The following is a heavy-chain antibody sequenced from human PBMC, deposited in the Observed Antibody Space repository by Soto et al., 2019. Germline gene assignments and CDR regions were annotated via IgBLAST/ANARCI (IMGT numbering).Heavy chain of an antibody. CDR1: GGAFSSYA. V-gene: IGHV1-69*01. CDR2: NLPLFNIS. D-gene: IGHD3-10*01. Sequence: QVQLVQSGAEVKKPGSSVQVSSMASGGAFSSYAISWVRQDPGQGLEWMGGNLPLFNISNYAQTFQGRVSITADEPESAAYLDLRQLTSVHTAVYYFERRLRDYGSCYFDLWGRGTLITVSS. J-gene: IGHJ2*01. CDR3: ERRLRDYGSCYFDL.